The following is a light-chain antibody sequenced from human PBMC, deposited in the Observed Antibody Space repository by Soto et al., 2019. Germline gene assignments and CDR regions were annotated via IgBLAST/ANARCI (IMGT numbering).Light chain of an antibody. J-gene: IGLJ3*02. CDR1: NSNIGSNT. V-gene: IGLV1-44*01. Sequence: QAVLTQPPSASGTPGQRVTISCSGSNSNIGSNTVAWYQQLPGTAPKLLMYDNYQRPSGVPDRFSGSKSDTSHSLAISGLHSEDEADYYCAAWDDSLNAWVFGGGTKVTV. CDR2: DNY. CDR3: AAWDDSLNAWV.